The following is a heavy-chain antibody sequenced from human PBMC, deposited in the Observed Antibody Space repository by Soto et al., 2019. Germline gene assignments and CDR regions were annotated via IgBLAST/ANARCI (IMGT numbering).Heavy chain of an antibody. CDR1: GFTLTRQD. CDR3: LKGGLYGSSSPSDL. D-gene: IGHD6-6*01. V-gene: IGHV3-30*18. CDR2: LSYDGIAH. J-gene: IGHJ5*02. Sequence: QAQLVESGGDVVQPGGSLRLSCAASGFTLTRQDMHWVRQAPGKGLEWVAVLSYDGIAHYYADSVKGRFTISRDNSKNPLYLQMTSLTVEATSLYYFLKGGLYGSSSPSDLWCQGTLVTVSS.